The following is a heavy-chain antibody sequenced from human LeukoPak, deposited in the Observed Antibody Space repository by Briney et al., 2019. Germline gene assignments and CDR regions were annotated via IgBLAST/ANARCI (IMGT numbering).Heavy chain of an antibody. Sequence: GGSLRLSCAASGLTVSSNYMSWVRQAPGKGLEWVSVIYSGGSTYYADSVKGRFTISRHNSKNTLYLQMNSLRAEDTAVYYCARVGSGWYFDYWGQGTLVTVSS. CDR2: IYSGGST. D-gene: IGHD6-19*01. CDR3: ARVGSGWYFDY. J-gene: IGHJ4*02. V-gene: IGHV3-53*04. CDR1: GLTVSSNY.